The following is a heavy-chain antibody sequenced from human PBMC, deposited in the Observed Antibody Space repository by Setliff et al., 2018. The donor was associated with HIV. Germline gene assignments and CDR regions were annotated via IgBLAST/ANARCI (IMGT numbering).Heavy chain of an antibody. J-gene: IGHJ3*02. D-gene: IGHD6-6*01. CDR1: GGSISSYY. CDR2: IYYNGST. V-gene: IGHV4-59*08. Sequence: SETLSLTCTVSGGSISSYYWSWIRQPPGKGLEWIGYIYYNGSTNSNPSLKSRLTILVDTSKNQFSLKLTSVTAADTAVYYCARVPPEYSSSSRAFDIWGQGTKVTVSS. CDR3: ARVPPEYSSSSRAFDI.